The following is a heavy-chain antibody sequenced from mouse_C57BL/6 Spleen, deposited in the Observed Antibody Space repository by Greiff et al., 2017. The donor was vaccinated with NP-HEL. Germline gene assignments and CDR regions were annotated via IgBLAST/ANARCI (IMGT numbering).Heavy chain of an antibody. CDR2: IDPSDSYP. CDR3: ASYDARYFDV. D-gene: IGHD2-3*01. J-gene: IGHJ1*03. V-gene: IGHV1-59*01. Sequence: QVQLQQPGAELVRPGTSVKLSCKASGYTFTSYWMHWVKQRPGQGLEWIGVIDPSDSYPNYNQQFTGKATLTVDTSSSTAYMQLSSLTSEDSAVYYCASYDARYFDVWGTGTTVTVSS. CDR1: GYTFTSYW.